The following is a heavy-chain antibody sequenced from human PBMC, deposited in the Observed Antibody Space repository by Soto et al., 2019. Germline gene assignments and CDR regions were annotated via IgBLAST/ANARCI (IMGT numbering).Heavy chain of an antibody. D-gene: IGHD6-19*01. CDR3: ARQTVAGTVWFDP. J-gene: IGHJ5*02. Sequence: PSETLSLTYAVHCGSFSGYYWSWIRQPPGKGLEWIGEINHSGITNDNPSLKSRVTISVDTSKNQFSLKLSSVTAADTAVYYCARQTVAGTVWFDPWGQGTLVTVS. CDR2: INHSGIT. V-gene: IGHV4-34*01. CDR1: CGSFSGYY.